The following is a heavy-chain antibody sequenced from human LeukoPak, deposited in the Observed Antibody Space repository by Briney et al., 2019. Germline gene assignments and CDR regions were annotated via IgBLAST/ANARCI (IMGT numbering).Heavy chain of an antibody. Sequence: ASVKVSCKASGYTFTSYDINWVRQATGQGPEWMAWLNPNSGDTGYAQKFQGRVTITRDTATSTAYMELSSLRSEDTAVYYCARGVLSSWSGDEYFQYWGQGTLVIVSS. CDR2: LNPNSGDT. CDR3: ARGVLSSWSGDEYFQY. CDR1: GYTFTSYD. V-gene: IGHV1-8*01. D-gene: IGHD6-13*01. J-gene: IGHJ1*01.